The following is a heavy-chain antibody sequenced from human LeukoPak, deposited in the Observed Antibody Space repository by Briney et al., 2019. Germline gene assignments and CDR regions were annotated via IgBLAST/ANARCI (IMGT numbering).Heavy chain of an antibody. CDR1: GFTFSGSA. D-gene: IGHD2-2*01. Sequence: GGSLRLSCAASGFTFSGSAMHWVRQASVKGLEWVGRIRSKANSYATAYAASVKGRFTISRDDSKNTAYLQMNSLKTEDTAVYYCTSLVGYCSSTSCSVVYWGQGTLVTVSS. J-gene: IGHJ4*02. CDR2: IRSKANSYAT. V-gene: IGHV3-73*01. CDR3: TSLVGYCSSTSCSVVY.